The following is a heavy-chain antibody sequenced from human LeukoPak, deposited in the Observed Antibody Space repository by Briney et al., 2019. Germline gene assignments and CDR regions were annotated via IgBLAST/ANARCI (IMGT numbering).Heavy chain of an antibody. V-gene: IGHV3-30*02. CDR2: IRYDGSNK. J-gene: IGHJ6*03. Sequence: PGGSLRLSCAASRFTFSSYGMHWVRQAPGKGLEWVAFIRYDGSNKYYADSVKGRFTISRDNSKNTLYLQMNSLRAEDTAVYYCAKLVSKYGDYGSYYYYMDVWGKGTTVTISS. D-gene: IGHD4-17*01. CDR1: RFTFSSYG. CDR3: AKLVSKYGDYGSYYYYMDV.